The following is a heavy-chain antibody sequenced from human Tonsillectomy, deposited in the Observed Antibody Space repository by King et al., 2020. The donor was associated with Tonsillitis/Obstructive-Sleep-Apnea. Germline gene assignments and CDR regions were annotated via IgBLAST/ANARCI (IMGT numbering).Heavy chain of an antibody. CDR3: ARGGGKGGRTVNYFYYMGV. Sequence: VQLVESGGGVVQPGRSLRLSCAASGFTFSSYAMHWVRQAPGKGLEWVAVISYDGSNKYYADSVKGRFTISRDNSKNTLYLQMNSLRAEDTAVYYCARGGGKGGRTVNYFYYMGVWGKGTTVTV. V-gene: IGHV3-30*04. CDR2: ISYDGSNK. J-gene: IGHJ6*03. D-gene: IGHD2-15*01. CDR1: GFTFSSYA.